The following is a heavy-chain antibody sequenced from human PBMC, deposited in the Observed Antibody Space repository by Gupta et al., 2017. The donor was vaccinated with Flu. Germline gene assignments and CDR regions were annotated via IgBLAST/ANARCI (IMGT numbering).Heavy chain of an antibody. Sequence: HWVRQAPGKGLEWVASIWYAASKESYADSVKGRFTISRDNSKNTLYLQMNSLRADDTAVDYCARDKSYDSLDYWGQGTLVTVSS. CDR2: IWYAASKE. CDR3: ARDKSYDSLDY. D-gene: IGHD3-22*01. J-gene: IGHJ4*02. V-gene: IGHV3-33*01.